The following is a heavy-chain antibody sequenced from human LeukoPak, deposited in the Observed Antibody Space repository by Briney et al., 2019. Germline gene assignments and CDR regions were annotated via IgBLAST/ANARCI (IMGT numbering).Heavy chain of an antibody. V-gene: IGHV1-8*01. CDR3: ARAPLWSGYYYYMDV. CDR1: GYTFTSYD. D-gene: IGHD3-10*01. CDR2: MNPNSGNT. J-gene: IGHJ6*03. Sequence: ASVKVSCKASGYTFTSYDINWVRQATGQGLEWMGWMNPNSGNTGYAQKFQGRITMTRNTSVSTVYMELSSLRSEDTAVYYCARAPLWSGYYYYMDVWGKGTTVTISS.